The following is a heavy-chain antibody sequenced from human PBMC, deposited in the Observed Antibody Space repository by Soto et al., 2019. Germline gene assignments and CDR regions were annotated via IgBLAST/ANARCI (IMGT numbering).Heavy chain of an antibody. D-gene: IGHD3-3*01. CDR3: AKDGHYDFWSGYYPSDV. CDR2: ISYDGSNK. J-gene: IGHJ6*02. V-gene: IGHV3-30*18. CDR1: AFKFSNHG. Sequence: WGFLRLSCAASAFKFSNHGIHRVLSAPEKGLEWVAFISYDGSNKYYADSVKGRFTISRDNSKNTLYLQMNSLRAEDTAVYYCAKDGHYDFWSGYYPSDVWGQGTTVTVSS.